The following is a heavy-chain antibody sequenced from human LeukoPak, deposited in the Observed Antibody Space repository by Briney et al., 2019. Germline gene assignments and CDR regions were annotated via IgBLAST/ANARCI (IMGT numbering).Heavy chain of an antibody. CDR2: IKQDGSEK. V-gene: IGHV3-7*03. Sequence: GGPLRLSCAASGFTFSSYWMSWVRQAPGKGLEWVANIKQDGSEKYYVDSVKGRFTISRDNAKNSLYLQMNSLRAEDTAVYYCARSVGVGLYGMDVWGKGTTVTVSS. CDR1: GFTFSSYW. J-gene: IGHJ6*04. D-gene: IGHD3-3*01. CDR3: ARSVGVGLYGMDV.